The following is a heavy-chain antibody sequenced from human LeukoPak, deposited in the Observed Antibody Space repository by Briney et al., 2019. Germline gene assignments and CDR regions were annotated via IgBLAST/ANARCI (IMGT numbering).Heavy chain of an antibody. CDR3: AREGDCGGDCYQPLDY. D-gene: IGHD2-21*02. CDR1: GFTFSDYY. CDR2: ISSSGSTI. V-gene: IGHV3-11*04. Sequence: GGSLRLSCAASGFTFSDYYMSWIRQAPGKGLEWVSYISSSGSTIYYADSVKGRFTISRDNAKNSLYLQMNSLRAEDTAVYYCAREGDCGGDCYQPLDYWGQGTLVTVSS. J-gene: IGHJ4*02.